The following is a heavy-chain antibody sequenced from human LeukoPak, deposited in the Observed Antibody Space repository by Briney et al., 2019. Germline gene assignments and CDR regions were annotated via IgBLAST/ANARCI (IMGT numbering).Heavy chain of an antibody. V-gene: IGHV3-30*18. CDR3: AKAPGYYYDSSGYYYTGAFDI. CDR1: GFTFSSYG. J-gene: IGHJ3*02. CDR2: ISYEGSNK. Sequence: PGRSLRLSCAASGFTFSSYGMHWVRQAPGKGREWGAVISYEGSNKYYAVSVKGRFTISRDNSKNTLYLQMNSLRAEDTAVYYCAKAPGYYYDSSGYYYTGAFDIWGQGTMVTVSS. D-gene: IGHD3-22*01.